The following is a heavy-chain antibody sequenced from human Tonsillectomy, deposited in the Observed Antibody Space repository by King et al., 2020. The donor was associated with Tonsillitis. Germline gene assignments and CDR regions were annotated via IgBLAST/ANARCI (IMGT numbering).Heavy chain of an antibody. D-gene: IGHD3-10*01. CDR2: LYYSGST. CDR3: ARGRGSSPWGGSGSYYCEY. Sequence: VQLQESGPGLVKPSEPLSLPCTVSGGPISSYYWNWVRQPPGKGLEWIGYLYYSGSTHYNPSLKSRVTISVDTSKNQFSLKLTSVTAADTAVYYCARGRGSSPWGGSGSYYCEYWGQGTLVTVSS. V-gene: IGHV4-59*01. CDR1: GGPISSYY. J-gene: IGHJ4*02.